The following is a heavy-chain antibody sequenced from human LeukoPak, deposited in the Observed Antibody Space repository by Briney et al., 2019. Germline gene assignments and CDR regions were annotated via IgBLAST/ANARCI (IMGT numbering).Heavy chain of an antibody. CDR1: GFTFINYA. Sequence: GGSLRLSCAASGFTFINYAMSWVRQAPGRGLEWVSVICGNAACTLYADSVKGRFIISRDNSRNTMYLYLQMNSLRAEDTAVYYCARHLATSGSYPLDYWGQGTPVTVPS. J-gene: IGHJ4*02. V-gene: IGHV3-23*01. CDR3: ARHLATSGSYPLDY. CDR2: ICGNAACT. D-gene: IGHD2-2*02.